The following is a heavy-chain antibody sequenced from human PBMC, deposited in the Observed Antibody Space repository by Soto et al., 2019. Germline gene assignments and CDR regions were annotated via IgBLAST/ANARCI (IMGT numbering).Heavy chain of an antibody. D-gene: IGHD2-2*01. CDR2: ISYDGSDT. V-gene: IGHV3-30*18. CDR3: AKDHQAGY. J-gene: IGHJ4*02. Sequence: QVRLVESGGGVVQPGTSLRLSCAASGFIFSSYGMHWVRQAPGKGLEWVALISYDGSDTFYADSVKGRFTISRDNSNNTLYLQMNSLTAEDTAVYYCAKDHQAGYWGQGILVTVSS. CDR1: GFIFSSYG.